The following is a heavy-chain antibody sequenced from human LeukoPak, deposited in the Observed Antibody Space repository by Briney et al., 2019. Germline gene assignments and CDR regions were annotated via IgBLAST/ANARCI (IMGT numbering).Heavy chain of an antibody. CDR1: GGSFSGYY. J-gene: IGHJ4*02. CDR3: AREFRTYYYDSSGFDY. CDR2: INHSGST. V-gene: IGHV4-34*09. Sequence: SETLSLTCAVYGGSFSGYYWSWIRQPPGKGLEWIGEINHSGSTYYNPSLKSRVTISVDTSKNQFSLKLSSVTAADTAVYYCAREFRTYYYDSSGFDYWGQGTLVTVSS. D-gene: IGHD3-22*01.